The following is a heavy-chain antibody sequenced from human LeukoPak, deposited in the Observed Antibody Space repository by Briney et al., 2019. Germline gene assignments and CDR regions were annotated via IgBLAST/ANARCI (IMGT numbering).Heavy chain of an antibody. V-gene: IGHV3-7*01. CDR1: GFTFSDYY. CDR2: VKQDGSEK. J-gene: IGHJ4*02. D-gene: IGHD3-3*01. CDR3: ARGVPSGIDYFDY. Sequence: GGSLRLSCAASGFTFSDYYMSWIRQAPGKGLEWVANVKQDGSEKYYMDSVKGRFTISRDNAKNSLYLQMNSLRAEDTAVYYCARGVPSGIDYFDYWGQGTLVTVSS.